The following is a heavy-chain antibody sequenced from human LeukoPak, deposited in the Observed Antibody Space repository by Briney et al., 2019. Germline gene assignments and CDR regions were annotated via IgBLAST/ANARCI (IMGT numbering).Heavy chain of an antibody. V-gene: IGHV3-33*01. D-gene: IGHD6-6*01. CDR1: GLTFSSDG. CDR2: IWYDGSNK. CDR3: ARDDYSSSSVY. J-gene: IGHJ4*02. Sequence: GGSLRHSCAASGLTFSSDGMHGVRQAPDKGLSWVAVIWYDGSNKYYADSVKGRFTISRDNSKNTLYLQMNSLRAEDTAVYYCARDDYSSSSVYWGQGTLVTVSS.